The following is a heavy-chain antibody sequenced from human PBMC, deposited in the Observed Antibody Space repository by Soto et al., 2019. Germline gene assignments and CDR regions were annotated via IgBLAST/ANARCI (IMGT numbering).Heavy chain of an antibody. CDR3: ARGMTPPGAPAWYYFDS. CDR2: FSLSGTT. V-gene: IGHV4-4*07. Sequence: SETLSLTCSVSGASIAGSSYWSWIRQPAGRGLEWIGRFSLSGTTNYSPSLRSRVTMSADVSKNQFSLRLTSVTAADTALYYRARGMTPPGAPAWYYFDSWGQGTLVTVSS. J-gene: IGHJ4*02. D-gene: IGHD2-8*02. CDR1: GASIAGSSY.